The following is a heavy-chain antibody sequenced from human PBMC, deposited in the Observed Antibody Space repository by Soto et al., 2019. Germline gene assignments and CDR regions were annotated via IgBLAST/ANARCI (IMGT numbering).Heavy chain of an antibody. CDR1: GYIFTTFP. CDR2: INAANGDT. J-gene: IGHJ4*02. V-gene: IGHV1-3*01. D-gene: IGHD3-10*01. CDR3: PRKDYYGSGIYYFDY. Sequence: ASVKVSCKTSGYIFTTFPIHWVRQAPGQSLEWMGWINAANGDTGYSQKFQGRITITRDTSSSTVNMELSSLRSEHRDVYYLPRKDYYGSGIYYFDYWGQGTLVTVSS.